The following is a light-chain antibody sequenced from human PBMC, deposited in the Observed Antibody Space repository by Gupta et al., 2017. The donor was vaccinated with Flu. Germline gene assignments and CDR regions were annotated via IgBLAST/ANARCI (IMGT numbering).Light chain of an antibody. V-gene: IGKV1-39*01. Sequence: DIQMTQSPSFLSASVGDRVTITCRASESISIYLNWYQQTPGKAPKLLIFSGSTLHSGVPSRFSGSGSGTDFTLTISSLQPEDFATYYCQQSYSAPRTFGHGTTVEVK. CDR3: QQSYSAPRT. CDR1: ESISIY. J-gene: IGKJ1*01. CDR2: SGS.